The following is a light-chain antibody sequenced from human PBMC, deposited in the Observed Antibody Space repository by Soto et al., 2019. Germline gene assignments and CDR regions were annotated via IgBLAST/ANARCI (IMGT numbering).Light chain of an antibody. Sequence: DILMTQSPAALSVSPGERATLSCRARQSVSSNLAWYQQKPGQAPRLLIFGASTRATGIPARFSGSGSGTEFTLTISSLQSEDFAVYYCQQYNNWPPRFTFGPGTKVDIK. CDR3: QQYNNWPPRFT. J-gene: IGKJ3*01. V-gene: IGKV3-15*01. CDR2: GAS. CDR1: QSVSSN.